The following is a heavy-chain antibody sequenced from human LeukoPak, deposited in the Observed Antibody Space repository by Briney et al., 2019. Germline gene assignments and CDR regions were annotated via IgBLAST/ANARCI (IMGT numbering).Heavy chain of an antibody. CDR2: IYYSGST. CDR3: ARSHFRYCSSTSCPYYMDV. D-gene: IGHD2-2*01. V-gene: IGHV4-59*01. J-gene: IGHJ6*03. CDR1: GGSISSYY. Sequence: KPSETLSLTCTVSGGSISSYYWSWLRQPPGKGLEWIGYIYYSGSTNYNPSLKSRVTISVDTSKNQFSLKLSSVTAADTAVYYCARSHFRYCSSTSCPYYMDVWGKGTTVTVSS.